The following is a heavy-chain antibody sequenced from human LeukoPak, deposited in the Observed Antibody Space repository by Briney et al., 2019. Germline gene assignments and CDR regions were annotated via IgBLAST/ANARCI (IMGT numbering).Heavy chain of an antibody. V-gene: IGHV3-33*01. CDR1: GFTFSSYG. CDR3: ARDPYSSGRGYYGMDV. CDR2: IWYDGSNK. Sequence: PGGSLRLSCAASGFTFSSYGMHWVRQAPGEGLEWVAVIWYDGSNKYYADSVKGRFTISRDNSKNTLYLQMNSLRAEDTAVYSCARDPYSSGRGYYGMDVWGKGTTVTVSS. D-gene: IGHD6-25*01. J-gene: IGHJ6*04.